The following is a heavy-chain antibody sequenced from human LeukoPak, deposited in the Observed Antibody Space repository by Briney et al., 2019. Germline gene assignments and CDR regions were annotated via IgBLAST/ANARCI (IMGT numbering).Heavy chain of an antibody. D-gene: IGHD6-19*01. CDR3: AKDHGYSSGWYYFDY. CDR1: GGSISSYY. Sequence: SETLSLTCTVSGGSISSYYWSWIRQPPGKGLEWIGYIYYSGGTNYNPSLKSRVTISVDTSKNQFSLKLSSVTAADTAVYYCAKDHGYSSGWYYFDYWGQGTLVTVSS. J-gene: IGHJ4*02. CDR2: IYYSGGT. V-gene: IGHV4-59*12.